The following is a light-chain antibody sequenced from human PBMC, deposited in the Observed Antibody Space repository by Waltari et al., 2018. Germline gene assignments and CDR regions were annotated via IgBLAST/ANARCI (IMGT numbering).Light chain of an antibody. V-gene: IGKV1-9*01. CDR2: AAS. Sequence: IQLTQSPSSLSASVGDRVTITCRASQAISIYLAWYQQKLGKAPKLLINAASTLQSGVPSRVIGSGSGTEFTLTISSLQPEDFATYYCQQLRSYPRITFGQGTRLDI. CDR1: QAISIY. CDR3: QQLRSYPRIT. J-gene: IGKJ5*01.